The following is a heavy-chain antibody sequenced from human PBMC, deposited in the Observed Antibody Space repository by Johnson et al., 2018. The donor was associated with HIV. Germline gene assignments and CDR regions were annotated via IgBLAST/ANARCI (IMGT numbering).Heavy chain of an antibody. CDR1: GFTFRNSG. D-gene: IGHD6-13*01. Sequence: QVQLVESGGGVVQPGRSLRLSSAASGFTFRNSGMHWVRQTPGKGLEWVAVIWYDERTKYSAHSVKGRFTISRDNSKNSLYLQMNHLRAEDTAVYYCAKGGEVWYGAFDFWGQGTMVTVSS. CDR2: IWYDERTK. V-gene: IGHV3-33*08. CDR3: AKGGEVWYGAFDF. J-gene: IGHJ3*01.